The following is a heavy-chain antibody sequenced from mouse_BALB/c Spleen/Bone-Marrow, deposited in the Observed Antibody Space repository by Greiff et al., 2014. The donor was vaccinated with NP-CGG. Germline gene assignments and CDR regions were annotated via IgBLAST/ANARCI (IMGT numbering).Heavy chain of an antibody. V-gene: IGHV14-3*02. D-gene: IGHD1-1*01. CDR2: IDPANGNT. Sequence: VQLKQSGAALVKPGASVKLSCTASGFNIKDTYMHWVKQRPEQGLEWIGRIDPANGNTKYDPKFQGKATITADTSSNTAYLQLSSLTPEDTAVYYCANYYYGSHFDYWGQGTTLTVSS. CDR3: ANYYYGSHFDY. J-gene: IGHJ2*01. CDR1: GFNIKDTY.